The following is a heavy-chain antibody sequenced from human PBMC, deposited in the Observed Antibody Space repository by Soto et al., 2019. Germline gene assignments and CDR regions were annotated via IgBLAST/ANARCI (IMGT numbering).Heavy chain of an antibody. V-gene: IGHV3-23*01. Sequence: EVQLLESGGGLVQPGGSLRLSCAASGFTFSSYAMSWVRQAPGKGLEWVSAISGSGGSTYYADSVKGRFTISRDNYKNMMYLQINSLRAEDTAVYYCAKGSVVPIETERGYYYGMDVWGQGTTVTVSS. J-gene: IGHJ6*02. D-gene: IGHD2-8*01. CDR1: GFTFSSYA. CDR3: AKGSVVPIETERGYYYGMDV. CDR2: ISGSGGST.